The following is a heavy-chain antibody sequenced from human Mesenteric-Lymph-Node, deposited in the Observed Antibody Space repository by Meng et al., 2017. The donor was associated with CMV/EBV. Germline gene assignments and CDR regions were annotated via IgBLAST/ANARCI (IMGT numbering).Heavy chain of an antibody. V-gene: IGHV3-74*01. CDR1: GFTFSSYW. J-gene: IGHJ6*02. Sequence: GGSLRLSCAASGFTFSSYWMHWVRQAPGKGLVWVSRINSDGSSTSYADSVKGRLTISRDNSMNTLYLQMNSLREEDTAVYYCARDGGEYYDFWSGYQRNYYYYGMDVWGQGTTVTVSS. CDR3: ARDGGEYYDFWSGYQRNYYYYGMDV. CDR2: INSDGSST. D-gene: IGHD3-3*01.